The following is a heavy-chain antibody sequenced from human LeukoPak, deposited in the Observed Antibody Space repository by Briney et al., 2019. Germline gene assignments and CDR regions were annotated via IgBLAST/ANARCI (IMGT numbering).Heavy chain of an antibody. D-gene: IGHD2-21*01. CDR2: IYTSGGT. Sequence: PSETLSLTCAVYGGSFSGYYWSWIRQPAGKGLEWIGRIYTSGGTNYNPSLKSRVTISVDTSKNQFSLKLSSVTAADTAVYYCARAIRSYYMDVWGKGTTVTVSS. CDR3: ARAIRSYYMDV. J-gene: IGHJ6*03. V-gene: IGHV4-59*10. CDR1: GGSFSGYY.